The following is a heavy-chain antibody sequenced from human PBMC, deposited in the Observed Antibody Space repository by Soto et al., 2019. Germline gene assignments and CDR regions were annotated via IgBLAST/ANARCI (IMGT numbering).Heavy chain of an antibody. CDR1: GYTFTHYY. CDR2: INPNGGST. J-gene: IGHJ4*02. V-gene: IGHV1-46*01. D-gene: IGHD5-18*01. CDR3: ATSVNSAMAFDY. Sequence: QVQLVQSGAEVTTPGASVKLSCKASGYTFTHYYIHWVRQAPGQGLEWMGIINPNGGSTTYAQKLRAGVTMTRDTSTSTVYMELSNLRSDDSAVYYCATSVNSAMAFDYWGQGTLVTVSS.